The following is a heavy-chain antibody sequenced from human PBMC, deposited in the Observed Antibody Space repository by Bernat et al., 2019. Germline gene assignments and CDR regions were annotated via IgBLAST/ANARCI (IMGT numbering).Heavy chain of an antibody. Sequence: VQLVESGGGLVQPGGSLRLSCAASGFTFSSYAMHWVRQAPGKGLEWVAVISYDGSNKYYADSVKGRFTISRDSSKNTLYLQMNSLRAEDTAVYYCATGYCSGGSCYSAFVGYWGQGTLVTVSS. D-gene: IGHD2-15*01. CDR1: GFTFSSYA. V-gene: IGHV3-30*01. CDR3: ATGYCSGGSCYSAFVGY. CDR2: ISYDGSNK. J-gene: IGHJ4*02.